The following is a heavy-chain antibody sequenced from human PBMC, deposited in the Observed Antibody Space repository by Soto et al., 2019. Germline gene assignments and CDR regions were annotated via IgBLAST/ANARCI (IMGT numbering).Heavy chain of an antibody. CDR2: IYYSGST. J-gene: IGHJ4*02. D-gene: IGHD5-18*01. V-gene: IGHV4-31*03. CDR3: ARERQRIQFYDY. Sequence: PSETLSLTCTVSGGSISSGGYYWSWIRQHPGKGLEWIGYIYYSGSTYYNPSLKSRVTISVDTSKNQFSLKLSSVTAADTAVYYCARERQRIQFYDYWGQGTLVTVSS. CDR1: GGSISSGGYY.